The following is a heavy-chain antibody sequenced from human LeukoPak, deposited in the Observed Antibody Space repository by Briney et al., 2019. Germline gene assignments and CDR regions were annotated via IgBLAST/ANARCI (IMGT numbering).Heavy chain of an antibody. CDR1: EFTFSSYS. CDR2: ISSSSNYI. D-gene: IGHD5-24*01. J-gene: IGHJ4*02. Sequence: GGSLRLSCAASEFTFSSYSMNWVRQAPRKGLEWVSSISSSSNYIYYADSTKGRFTISRDNAKNSLYLQMNSLRAEDTAVYFCAREMAAGTFDYWGQGALVTVSS. CDR3: AREMAAGTFDY. V-gene: IGHV3-21*01.